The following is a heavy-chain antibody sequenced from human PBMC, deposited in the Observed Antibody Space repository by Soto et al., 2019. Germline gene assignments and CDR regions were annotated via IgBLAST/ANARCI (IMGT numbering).Heavy chain of an antibody. Sequence: SETLSLTCTVSGGSISSYYWSWIRQPPGTGLEWIGEINHSGSTNYNPPLKSRVTISVDTSKNQFSLKLTSVTAADTAVYYCARDKITGLFDYWGQGTLVTVSS. CDR1: GGSISSYY. V-gene: IGHV4-34*01. CDR2: INHSGST. CDR3: ARDKITGLFDY. D-gene: IGHD2-8*02. J-gene: IGHJ4*02.